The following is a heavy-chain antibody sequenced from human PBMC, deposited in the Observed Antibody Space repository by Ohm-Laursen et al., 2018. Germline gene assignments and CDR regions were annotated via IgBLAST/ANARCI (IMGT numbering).Heavy chain of an antibody. V-gene: IGHV4-59*01. CDR2: INYSGNT. D-gene: IGHD2-2*01. Sequence: SDTLSLTCTVSGGAISNYYWSWIRQPPGKGLEWIGHINYSGNTNYNPSLKSRVTISVDTSKNQFSPKLSSVTAADTAVYYCARDGIVVPAAIGGTWAGTKKKYYYYGMDVWGQGTTVTASS. CDR1: GGAISNYY. CDR3: ARDGIVVPAAIGGTWAGTKKKYYYYGMDV. J-gene: IGHJ6*02.